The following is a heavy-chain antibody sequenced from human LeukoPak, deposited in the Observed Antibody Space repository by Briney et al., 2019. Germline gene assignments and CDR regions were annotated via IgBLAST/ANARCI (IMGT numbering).Heavy chain of an antibody. CDR2: ISSSSSYI. Sequence: GGSLRLSCAASGFTFSSYSMNWVCQAPGKGLDWVSSISSSSSYIYYADSVKGRFTISRDNAKNSLYLQMNSLRAEDTAVYYCARPDSSGYYSDYYMDVWGKGTTVTVSS. CDR3: ARPDSSGYYSDYYMDV. D-gene: IGHD3-22*01. CDR1: GFTFSSYS. J-gene: IGHJ6*03. V-gene: IGHV3-21*01.